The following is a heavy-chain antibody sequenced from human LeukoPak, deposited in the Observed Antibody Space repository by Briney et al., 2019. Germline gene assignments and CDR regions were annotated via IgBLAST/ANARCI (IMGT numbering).Heavy chain of an antibody. V-gene: IGHV4-30-4*02. D-gene: IGHD6-13*01. Sequence: SETLSLTCTVSGGSISSGHYYWSWIRQPPGKGLEWIGYIFYSGSTYYNPSLKSRVTISVDTSKNQFSLKLSSVTAADTAVYYCARGGSSRDTPNFDYWGQGTLVTVSS. CDR3: ARGGSSRDTPNFDY. CDR1: GGSISSGHYY. CDR2: IFYSGST. J-gene: IGHJ4*02.